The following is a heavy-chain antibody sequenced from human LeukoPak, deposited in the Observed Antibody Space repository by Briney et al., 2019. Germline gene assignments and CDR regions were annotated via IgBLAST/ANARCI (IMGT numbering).Heavy chain of an antibody. CDR3: ARAGQGVNQGSYYGSGSYYNKGAFDI. CDR2: IYYSGST. V-gene: IGHV4-39*07. CDR1: GGSISSSSYY. D-gene: IGHD3-10*01. J-gene: IGHJ3*02. Sequence: SETLSLTCTVSGGSISSSSYYWGWIRQPPGEGLEWIGSIYYSGSTYYNPSLKSRVTISVDTSKNQFSLKLSSVTAADTAVYYCARAGQGVNQGSYYGSGSYYNKGAFDIWGQGTMVTVSS.